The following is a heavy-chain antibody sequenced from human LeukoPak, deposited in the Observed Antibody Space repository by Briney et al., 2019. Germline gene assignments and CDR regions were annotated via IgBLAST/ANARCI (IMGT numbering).Heavy chain of an antibody. CDR1: GYTFTGYY. CDR3: ARASGRTYYYDSSGYYPDY. D-gene: IGHD3-22*01. V-gene: IGHV1-2*02. CDR2: INPNSGGT. Sequence: ASVKVSCKASGYTFTGYYMHWVRQAPGQGLEWMGWINPNSGGTNYAQKFQGRVTMTRDTSISTAYMELSRLRSDDTAVYYCARASGRTYYYDSSGYYPDYWGQGTLVTVSS. J-gene: IGHJ4*02.